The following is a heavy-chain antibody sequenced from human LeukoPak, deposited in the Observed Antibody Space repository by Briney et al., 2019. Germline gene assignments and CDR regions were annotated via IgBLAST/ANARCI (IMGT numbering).Heavy chain of an antibody. CDR3: ARGPPFTYYDFWSGYGDY. CDR2: INPSGGSA. V-gene: IGHV1-46*01. CDR1: GYTFTSYY. D-gene: IGHD3-3*01. Sequence: ASVKVSCKASGYTFTSYYMHWVRQAPGQGLEWMGIINPSGGSASYAQKFQGRVTMTRDTSTSTVYMELSSLRSEDTAVYYCARGPPFTYYDFWSGYGDYWGQGTLVTVSS. J-gene: IGHJ4*02.